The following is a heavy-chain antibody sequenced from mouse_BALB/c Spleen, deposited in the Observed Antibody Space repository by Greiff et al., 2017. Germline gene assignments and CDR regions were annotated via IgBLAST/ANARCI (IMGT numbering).Heavy chain of an antibody. D-gene: IGHD2-3*01. Sequence: VKVVESGAELARPGASVKMSCKASGYTFTSYTMHWVKQRPGQGLEWIGYINPSSGYTNYNQKFKDKATLTADKSSSTAYMQLSSLTSEDSAVYYCARSSDGYYDPFAYWGQGTLVTVSA. CDR1: GYTFTSYT. J-gene: IGHJ3*01. CDR3: ARSSDGYYDPFAY. CDR2: INPSSGYT. V-gene: IGHV1-4*01.